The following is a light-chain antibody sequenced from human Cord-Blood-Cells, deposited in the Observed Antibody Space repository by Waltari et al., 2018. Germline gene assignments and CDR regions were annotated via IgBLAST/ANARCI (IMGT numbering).Light chain of an antibody. CDR2: GAS. V-gene: IGKV3-20*01. J-gene: IGKJ2*01. Sequence: EIVLTQSPGTLSLSPGERATLSCRARQSVSSSYLAWYQQKPGQAPRLLIYGASSRATGIPDRFSGSGSGTDFTLTSSRLEPEDFAVYYCQQYGSSPLYTVGQGTKLEIK. CDR1: QSVSSSY. CDR3: QQYGSSPLYT.